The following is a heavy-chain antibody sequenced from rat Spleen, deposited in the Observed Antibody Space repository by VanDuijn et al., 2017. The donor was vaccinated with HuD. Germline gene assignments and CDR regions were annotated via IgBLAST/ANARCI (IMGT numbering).Heavy chain of an antibody. V-gene: IGHV5-31*01. CDR2: IPNTGGST. J-gene: IGHJ3*01. CDR3: TRGGPYVYTTDFYGVMDV. D-gene: IGHD1-6*01. CDR1: GFTFNKYW. Sequence: EVQLVESGGGLVQPGRSLKLSCVASGFTFNKYWMTWIRQAPGKGLEWIASIPNTGGSTYYPDSVKGRFTVSRDNAEDTLYLQMNSLRSEDTATYYCTRGGPYVYTTDFYGVMDVWGQGTLVTVSS.